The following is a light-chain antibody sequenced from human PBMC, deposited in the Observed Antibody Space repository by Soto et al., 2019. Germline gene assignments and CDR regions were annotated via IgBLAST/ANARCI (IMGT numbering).Light chain of an antibody. J-gene: IGKJ4*01. CDR1: QSVSSN. Sequence: EIGMTQYPATLSVSPGERATLSCWASQSVSSNLAWYQKNTGKAPRLLIYGASTRATGIPARLSGSGSGTELTITISSLQSEDFEVYYCQQYDNWPLTFGGGTKVDIK. V-gene: IGKV3-15*01. CDR3: QQYDNWPLT. CDR2: GAS.